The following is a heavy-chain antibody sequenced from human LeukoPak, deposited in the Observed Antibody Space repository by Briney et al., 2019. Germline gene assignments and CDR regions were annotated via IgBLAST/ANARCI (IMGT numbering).Heavy chain of an antibody. J-gene: IGHJ4*02. V-gene: IGHV3-43*01. CDR1: GFAFDDHT. D-gene: IGHD6-13*01. CDR3: AKARSSSWSYLES. CDR2: ISWEGSTT. Sequence: PGGSLRLSCATSGFAFDDHTMHWVRQLPGKGLEWLCLISWEGSTTYYADSVKDRFTISRDTSKNSLYLQMNSPQTGDTALYYCAKARSSSWSYLESWGQGTLVTVSS.